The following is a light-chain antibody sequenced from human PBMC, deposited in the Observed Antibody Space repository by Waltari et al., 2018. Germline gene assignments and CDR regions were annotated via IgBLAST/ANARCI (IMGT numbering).Light chain of an antibody. CDR1: PSLSNW. J-gene: IGKJ1*01. Sequence: DIQMTQSPSTLSASVGERVTITCRAGPSLSNWLAWYQQKPGKAPKVLNYKASTLESGVPSRFSGSGSGTDFTLTISSLQPDDFATYYCQQYRNLWTFGQGTKVEIK. CDR2: KAS. V-gene: IGKV1-5*03. CDR3: QQYRNLWT.